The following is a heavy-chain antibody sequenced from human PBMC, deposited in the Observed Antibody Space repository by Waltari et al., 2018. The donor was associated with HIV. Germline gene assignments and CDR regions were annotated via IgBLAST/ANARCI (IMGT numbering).Heavy chain of an antibody. CDR2: INPDGSEK. V-gene: IGHV3-7*01. Sequence: VQLMESGGGLVQPGGSLRLSCTASGFTLRVYCMTWVRQTPGKGLEWVANINPDGSEKNFLESIKGRFTISRDNAKNSLYLQMSSLSVDDSGIYYCTKGTTADYWGQGALVTVS. D-gene: IGHD1-1*01. J-gene: IGHJ4*02. CDR1: GFTLRVYC. CDR3: TKGTTADY.